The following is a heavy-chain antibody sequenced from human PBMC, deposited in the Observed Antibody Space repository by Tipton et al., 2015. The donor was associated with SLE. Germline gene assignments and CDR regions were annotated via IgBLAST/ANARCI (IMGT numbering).Heavy chain of an antibody. CDR1: GFTFSSYA. CDR3: AKDHSGEKYNWNDEGVMDY. D-gene: IGHD1-1*01. CDR2: IYSGGST. J-gene: IGHJ4*02. V-gene: IGHV3-23*03. Sequence: SLRLSCAASGFTFSSYAMSWVRQAPGKGLEWVSVIYSGGSTYYADSVKGRFTISRDNSKNTLYLQMNSLRAEDTAVYYCAKDHSGEKYNWNDEGVMDYWGQGTLATVSS.